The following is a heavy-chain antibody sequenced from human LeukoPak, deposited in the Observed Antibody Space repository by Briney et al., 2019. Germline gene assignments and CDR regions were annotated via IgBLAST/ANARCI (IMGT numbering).Heavy chain of an antibody. J-gene: IGHJ4*02. CDR2: MKGGGET. D-gene: IGHD3/OR15-3a*01. CDR1: GFSFTNFA. Sequence: PGGSLRLSCVASGFSFTNFAMSWVRQAPGRGPEWLSSMKGGGETFYADSVKGRCTLSRDISRNTVYLQLNNLRVEDTAIYSCSRASWTSTADAVCWGQGTQVTVSS. V-gene: IGHV3-23*01. CDR3: SRASWTSTADAVC.